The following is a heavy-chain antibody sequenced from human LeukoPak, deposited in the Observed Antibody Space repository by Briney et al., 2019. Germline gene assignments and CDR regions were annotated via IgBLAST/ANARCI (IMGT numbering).Heavy chain of an antibody. CDR1: GGSISSTSYY. D-gene: IGHD3/OR15-3a*01. J-gene: IGHJ5*02. CDR3: GRRGAGLNWFDP. CDR2: VNYSDRT. Sequence: PSETLSLTCTVSGGSISSTSYYWGWIRQPPGQGLEWIGSVNYSDRTFYNPSLKSRVTISVDTSKNQFSLNLTYVTAADTALYFCGRRGAGLNWFDPWGQGTLFTVSS. V-gene: IGHV4-39*01.